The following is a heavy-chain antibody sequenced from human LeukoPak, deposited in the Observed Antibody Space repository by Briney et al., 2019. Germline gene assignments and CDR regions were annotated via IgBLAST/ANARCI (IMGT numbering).Heavy chain of an antibody. CDR1: GGSISSYY. CDR3: ARGGSWGMDV. V-gene: IGHV4-4*07. CDR2: IYTSGST. D-gene: IGHD2-15*01. Sequence: SETLSLTCTVSGGSISSYYWSWIRQPAGKGLEWVGRIYTSGSTNYNPSLKSRVTMSVDTSKNQFSLNLSSVTAADTAVYFCARGGSWGMDVWGQGTTVTVSS. J-gene: IGHJ6*02.